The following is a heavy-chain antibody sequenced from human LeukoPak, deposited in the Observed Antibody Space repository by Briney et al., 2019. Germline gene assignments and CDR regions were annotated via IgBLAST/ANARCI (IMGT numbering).Heavy chain of an antibody. CDR2: IYYSGTT. D-gene: IGHD6-13*01. J-gene: IGHJ4*02. Sequence: SETLSLTCTVSGGSLSSSSYYWGWIRHPPGKGLEWIGSIYYSGTTYYNPSLKSRLTISVDTSKNQFSLKLSSVTAADTAVYYCAMKGYSSSWYNSVDFWGQGTLVTVSS. V-gene: IGHV4-39*01. CDR3: AMKGYSSSWYNSVDF. CDR1: GGSLSSSSYY.